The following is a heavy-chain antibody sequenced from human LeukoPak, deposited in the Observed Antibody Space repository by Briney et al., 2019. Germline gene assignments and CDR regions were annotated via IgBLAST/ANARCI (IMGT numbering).Heavy chain of an antibody. V-gene: IGHV4-59*01. CDR3: ARGWGYYDH. J-gene: IGHJ4*02. D-gene: IGHD1-26*01. Sequence: SETLSLTCTVSGGSINNYYWSWIRQPPGKGLEWIGHIYYSGSTNYNPSLKSRVTISVDTSKNQFSLKLSSVTAADTAMYYCARGWGYYDHWGQGSLVTVSS. CDR1: GGSINNYY. CDR2: IYYSGST.